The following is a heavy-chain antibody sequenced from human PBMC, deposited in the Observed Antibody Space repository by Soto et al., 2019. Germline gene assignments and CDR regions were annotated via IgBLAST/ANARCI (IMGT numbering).Heavy chain of an antibody. CDR1: GDIFDNYA. Sequence: ASVKVSCKASGDIFDNYAISWVRQAPGQGLEWLGGISPVIGTTHYAQIFQGRLTITADRSTMTTYMELSGLKSEDTAIYFCAGDYSGYDPALNRFDPWGQGTLVTVSS. D-gene: IGHD5-12*01. V-gene: IGHV1-69*06. CDR2: ISPVIGTT. J-gene: IGHJ5*02. CDR3: AGDYSGYDPALNRFDP.